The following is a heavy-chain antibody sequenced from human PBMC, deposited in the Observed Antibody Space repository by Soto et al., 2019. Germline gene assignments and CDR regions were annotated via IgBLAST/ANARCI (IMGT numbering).Heavy chain of an antibody. CDR2: ISAYNGNT. CDR1: GYPFTSYG. J-gene: IGHJ4*02. V-gene: IGHV1-18*01. D-gene: IGHD6-13*01. CDR3: ARDLGYSSSWPHFDY. Sequence: GASVKVSCKASGYPFTSYGISWVRQAPGQGLEWMGWISAYNGNTNYAQKLQGRVTMTTDTSTSTAYMELRSLRSDDTAVYYCARDLGYSSSWPHFDYWGQGTLVTVSS.